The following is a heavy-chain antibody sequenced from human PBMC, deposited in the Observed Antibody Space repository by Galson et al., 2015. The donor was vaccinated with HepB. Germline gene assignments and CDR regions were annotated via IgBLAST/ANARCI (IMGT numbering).Heavy chain of an antibody. CDR1: GGSISSSSYY. V-gene: IGHV4-39*07. D-gene: IGHD2-15*01. CDR3: SGEVDYYYYMDV. Sequence: LSLTCTVSGGSISSSSYYWGWIRQPPGKGLEWIGSIYYSGSTYYNPSLKSRVTISVDTSKNQFSLKLSSVTAADTAVYYCSGEVDYYYYMDVWGKGTTVTVSS. J-gene: IGHJ6*03. CDR2: IYYSGST.